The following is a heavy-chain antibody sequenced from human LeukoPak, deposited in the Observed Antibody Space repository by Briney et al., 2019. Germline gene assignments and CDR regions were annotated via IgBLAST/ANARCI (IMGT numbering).Heavy chain of an antibody. J-gene: IGHJ6*02. D-gene: IGHD6-13*01. V-gene: IGHV3-30*02. CDR1: GFTFSSYG. CDR3: AKDPSYSSSWVYYYYGMDV. CDR2: IRYDGSNK. Sequence: GGSLRLSCAASGFTFSSYGMHWVRQAPGKGLEWVAFIRYDGSNKYYADSVKGRLTISRDNSKNTLYLQMNSLRAEDTAVYYCAKDPSYSSSWVYYYYGMDVWGQGTTVTVSS.